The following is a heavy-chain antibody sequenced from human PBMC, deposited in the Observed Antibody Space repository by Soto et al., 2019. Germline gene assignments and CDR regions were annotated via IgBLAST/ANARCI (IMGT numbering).Heavy chain of an antibody. CDR2: IKEDGSEK. D-gene: IGHD3-3*01. V-gene: IGHV3-7*03. CDR3: AKDGTLSYYDPVGHFDY. Sequence: GGSLRLSCAASGFTFSGFWMNWVRQAPGKGLEWVAIIKEDGSEKYYVDSVKGRFTISRDNSKNTLYLQMNSLRAEDTAVYYCAKDGTLSYYDPVGHFDYWGQGTLVTVYS. CDR1: GFTFSGFW. J-gene: IGHJ4*02.